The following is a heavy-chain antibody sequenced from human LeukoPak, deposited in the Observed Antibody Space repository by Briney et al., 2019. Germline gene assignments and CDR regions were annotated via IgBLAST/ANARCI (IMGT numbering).Heavy chain of an antibody. J-gene: IGHJ6*02. Sequence: GGSLRLSCAASGFTFSSYAMHWVRQAPGKGLEWVAVISYDGSNKYYTDSVKGRFTISRDNSKNTLYLQMNSLRAEDTAVYYCARAGVIAVPGKPLYYGMDVWGQGTTVTVSS. CDR3: ARAGVIAVPGKPLYYGMDV. CDR1: GFTFSSYA. D-gene: IGHD6-19*01. CDR2: ISYDGSNK. V-gene: IGHV3-30-3*01.